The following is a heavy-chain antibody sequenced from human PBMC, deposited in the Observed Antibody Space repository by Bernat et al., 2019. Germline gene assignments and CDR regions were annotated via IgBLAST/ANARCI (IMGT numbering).Heavy chain of an antibody. CDR3: AKTASVLDY. V-gene: IGHV3-23*01. Sequence: EVQLLESGGGLVQPGGSLRLSCAASGFIFSNYAMTWVRQAPGQGLVWVSSISTTGSGTYYTDSGRGRFTISRDNAKNMLYLQMNSLRAEDTAIYYCAKTASVLDYWGQGTLVTVSS. CDR2: ISTTGSGT. J-gene: IGHJ4*02. CDR1: GFIFSNYA.